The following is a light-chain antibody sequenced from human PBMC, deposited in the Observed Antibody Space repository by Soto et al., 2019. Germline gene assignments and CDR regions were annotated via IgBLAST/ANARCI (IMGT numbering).Light chain of an antibody. CDR3: QQYGSSPLT. CDR2: GAS. V-gene: IGKV3-20*01. J-gene: IGKJ4*01. Sequence: EIGLTQSPGTLSLSPGERATLSCRASQSVSSSYLAWYQQKPGQAPRLLIYGASRMATGIPDRFSGSGSGTDFTLTISRLEPEDFAVYYCQQYGSSPLTFGGGTKVEIK. CDR1: QSVSSSY.